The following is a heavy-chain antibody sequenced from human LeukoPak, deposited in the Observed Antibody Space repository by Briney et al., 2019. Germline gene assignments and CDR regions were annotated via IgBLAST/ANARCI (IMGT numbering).Heavy chain of an antibody. V-gene: IGHV4-61*01. Sequence: SETLSLTCTVSGGSISSSSYYWSWIRQPPGKGLEWIGYIYYSGSTNYNPSLKSRVTISVDTSKNQFSLKLSSVTAADTAVYYCARVSYSRGSYYYYMDVWGKGTTVTVSS. D-gene: IGHD4-11*01. CDR2: IYYSGST. CDR1: GGSISSSSYY. J-gene: IGHJ6*03. CDR3: ARVSYSRGSYYYYMDV.